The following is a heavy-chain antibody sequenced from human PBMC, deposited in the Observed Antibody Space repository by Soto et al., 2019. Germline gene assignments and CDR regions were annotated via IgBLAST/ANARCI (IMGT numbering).Heavy chain of an antibody. CDR3: ARESAAHSVDY. J-gene: IGHJ4*02. Sequence: EVQLVESGGGLVQPGGSLRLSCAASGFTFSDHYMDWVRQAPGKGLEWVGRTRNKANSYTTEYAASVKGRFTISRDDSKNSLYLQMNSLKTEDTAVYYCARESAAHSVDYRGQGTLVTVSS. CDR1: GFTFSDHY. CDR2: TRNKANSYTT. D-gene: IGHD3-3*02. V-gene: IGHV3-72*01.